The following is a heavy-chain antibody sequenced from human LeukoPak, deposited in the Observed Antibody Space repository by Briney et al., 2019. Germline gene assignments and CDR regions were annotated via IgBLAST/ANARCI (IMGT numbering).Heavy chain of an antibody. CDR3: AKESTYYYDSSGIVDY. CDR1: GFTFSSYA. J-gene: IGHJ4*02. V-gene: IGHV3-23*01. CDR2: ISGSGGST. Sequence: GGSLRLSCVASGFTFSSYAMSWVRQAPGKGLEWVSAISGSGGSTYYADSVKGRFTISRDNSKNTLYLQMNSLRAEDTAVYYCAKESTYYYDSSGIVDYWGQGTLVTVSS. D-gene: IGHD3-22*01.